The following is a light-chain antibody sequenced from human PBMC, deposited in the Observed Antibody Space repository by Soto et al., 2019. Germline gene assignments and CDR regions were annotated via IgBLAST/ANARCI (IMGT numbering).Light chain of an antibody. CDR2: EVT. J-gene: IGLJ3*02. V-gene: IGLV2-8*01. CDR1: SSDVGGYNY. CDR3: SSYGGSSSLL. Sequence: QSALTQPPAASGSPGQSVTISCTGTSSDVGGYNYVSWYQQHPGKAPKVLIYEVTKRPSGVPDRFSGSRSGNTASLTVSGLQAEDEADYYCSSYGGSSSLLFDGGTKLTVL.